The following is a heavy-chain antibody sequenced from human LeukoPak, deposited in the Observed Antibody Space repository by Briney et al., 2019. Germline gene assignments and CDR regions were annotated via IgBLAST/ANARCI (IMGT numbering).Heavy chain of an antibody. Sequence: GGSLRLSCAASGFIFSDYYMNWIRQAPGKGLEWVSYISGSSSNTIYYADSVKGRFTISRDNAKNSLYLQMNSLRAEDTAVYYCAKGRGSYNWNPFDYWGQGTLVTVSS. CDR3: AKGRGSYNWNPFDY. CDR2: ISGSSSNTI. D-gene: IGHD1-20*01. V-gene: IGHV3-11*01. CDR1: GFIFSDYY. J-gene: IGHJ4*02.